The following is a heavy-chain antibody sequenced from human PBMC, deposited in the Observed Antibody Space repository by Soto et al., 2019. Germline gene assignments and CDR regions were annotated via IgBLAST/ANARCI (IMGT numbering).Heavy chain of an antibody. D-gene: IGHD1-20*01. V-gene: IGHV4-39*01. J-gene: IGHJ4*02. CDR2: VFYTGFT. CDR1: GASISGSYYY. CDR3: ATSQKGYNWNYFDH. Sequence: ASETLSLTCAVSGASISGSYYYWAWLRQSPGKGPEWIGGVFYTGFTSYNPSLESRVSVSVDTSKSQFSLKLSAVTAADTAVYYCATSQKGYNWNYFDHWGQGALVTVSS.